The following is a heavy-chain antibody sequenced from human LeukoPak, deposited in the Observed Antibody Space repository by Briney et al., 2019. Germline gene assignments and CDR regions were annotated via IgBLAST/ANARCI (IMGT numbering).Heavy chain of an antibody. CDR1: GFTPSVYC. J-gene: IGHJ4*02. D-gene: IGHD2-15*01. V-gene: IGHV3-7*05. CDR3: ARGGRWYFDF. Sequence: TLRPSSAASGFTPSVYCISSVPQTPGKGLECVANIKEDGSEKHSVDSVKGRFTISRDNDMNSLYLQINSLRVEDTAVYYCARGGRWYFDFWGQGTLDTVSS. CDR2: IKEDGSEK.